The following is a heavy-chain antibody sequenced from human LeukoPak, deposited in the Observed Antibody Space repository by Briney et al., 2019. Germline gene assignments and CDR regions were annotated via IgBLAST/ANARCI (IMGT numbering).Heavy chain of an antibody. D-gene: IGHD3-16*01. CDR1: GFTFSSYS. CDR2: ISSSSSYI. V-gene: IGHV3-21*01. CDR3: ARDRGGWFDP. J-gene: IGHJ5*02. Sequence: GGSLRLSCAASGFTFSSYSMKWVRQAPGKGVEWVSFISSSSSYIYYADSVKGRFSISRDNAKNSLYLQMNSLRAEDTAVYYCARDRGGWFDPWGQGTLVTVSS.